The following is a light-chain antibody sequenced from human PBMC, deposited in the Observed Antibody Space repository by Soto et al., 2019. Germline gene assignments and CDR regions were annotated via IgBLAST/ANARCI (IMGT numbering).Light chain of an antibody. Sequence: EVVLTQSPATLSLSPGERATLSCRASENVRTFVDWYQQKPGQAPRLLIHGASNRATGIPARFSGSGSGTDFTLTISLEPEDFAVYYCQQHSHWPPWTFGQGTRVEI. CDR3: QQHSHWPPWT. V-gene: IGKV3-11*01. CDR2: GAS. J-gene: IGKJ1*01. CDR1: ENVRTF.